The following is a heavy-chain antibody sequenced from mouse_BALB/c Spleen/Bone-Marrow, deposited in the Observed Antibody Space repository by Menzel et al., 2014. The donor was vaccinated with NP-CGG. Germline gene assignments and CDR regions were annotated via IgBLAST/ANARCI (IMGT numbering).Heavy chain of an antibody. CDR2: IIGGTGGT. Sequence: VQLKQSGGEVVKPGTSVKLSCKTSGFTFSNSYISWLKLKPGQSLEWIAWIIGGTGGTTYNQKFTGKAQLTVDTSSNTAYIQLSSLTTEDSAIYYCARPLYGSSFAWFAYWGQGTLITVSA. V-gene: IGHV1-77*01. CDR1: GFTFSNSY. CDR3: ARPLYGSSFAWFAY. J-gene: IGHJ3*01. D-gene: IGHD1-1*01.